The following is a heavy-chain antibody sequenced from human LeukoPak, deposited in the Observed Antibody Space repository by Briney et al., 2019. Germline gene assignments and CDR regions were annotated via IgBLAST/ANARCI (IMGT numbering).Heavy chain of an antibody. J-gene: IGHJ4*02. CDR1: GFTFSNYA. V-gene: IGHV3-30-3*01. CDR3: ARDLYSYGHFDY. D-gene: IGHD5-18*01. Sequence: GGSLRLSCAASGFTFSNYAMHWVRQAPAKGLEWVAVISYDGSNKYYADSVKGRSTISRDNSKNTLYLQMNSLRAEDTAVYYCARDLYSYGHFDYWGQGTLVTVSS. CDR2: ISYDGSNK.